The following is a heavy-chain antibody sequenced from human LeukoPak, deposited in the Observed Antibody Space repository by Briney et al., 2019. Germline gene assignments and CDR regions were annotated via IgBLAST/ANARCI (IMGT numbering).Heavy chain of an antibody. Sequence: GGSLRLSCAASGFTFDDYAMHWVRQAPGKGLEWVSLISGDGSATYYADSVKGRFTISRDNSKNSLYVQMNSLRTEDTALYYCAKDWAVTPRRGNAFDIWGQGTMVTVSS. D-gene: IGHD4-17*01. J-gene: IGHJ3*02. CDR2: ISGDGSAT. V-gene: IGHV3-43*02. CDR3: AKDWAVTPRRGNAFDI. CDR1: GFTFDDYA.